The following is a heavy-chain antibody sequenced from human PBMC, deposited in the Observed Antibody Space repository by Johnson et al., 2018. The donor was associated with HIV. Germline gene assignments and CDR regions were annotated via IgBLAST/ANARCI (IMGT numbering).Heavy chain of an antibody. J-gene: IGHJ3*02. CDR3: ARVLVAADYAFDI. D-gene: IGHD1-26*01. V-gene: IGHV3-20*04. Sequence: VQLVESGGGLVKPGGSLRLSCAASGFTFSNAWMSWVRQAPGKGLEWVSGINWNGGSTGYGDSVKGLFTISRDNAKKSLYLQMNSLRADDTALYYCARVLVAADYAFDIWGQGTMVTVSS. CDR2: INWNGGST. CDR1: GFTFSNAW.